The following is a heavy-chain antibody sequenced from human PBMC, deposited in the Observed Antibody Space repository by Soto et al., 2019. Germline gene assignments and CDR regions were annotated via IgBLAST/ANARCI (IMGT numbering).Heavy chain of an antibody. CDR3: ARKNYYADSGFYDY. J-gene: IGHJ4*02. D-gene: IGHD3-22*01. CDR2: ISSSGSAT. Sequence: GGSQRLPCAAFWFKIRDHCIHWVRQAPGKGLEWVSRISSSGSATKYADSVEGRFTISRDNAKNSLYLQMDSLRADDTAVYYCARKNYYADSGFYDYWGQGALVTVSS. V-gene: IGHV3-11*06. CDR1: WFKIRDHC.